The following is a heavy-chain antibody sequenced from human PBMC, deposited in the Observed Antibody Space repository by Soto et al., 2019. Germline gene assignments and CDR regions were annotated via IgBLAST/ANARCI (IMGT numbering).Heavy chain of an antibody. D-gene: IGHD3-22*01. CDR2: ISSSGDII. J-gene: IGHJ4*02. Sequence: GGSLRLSCAASGFAFSDYYMSWIRRAPGKGPEWVSYISSSGDIIYYADSVKGRFTISRDNAKNSLYLQMNSLRAEDTVVYYCARDLGYYDSSGYFDYWGQGTLVTVSS. V-gene: IGHV3-11*01. CDR3: ARDLGYYDSSGYFDY. CDR1: GFAFSDYY.